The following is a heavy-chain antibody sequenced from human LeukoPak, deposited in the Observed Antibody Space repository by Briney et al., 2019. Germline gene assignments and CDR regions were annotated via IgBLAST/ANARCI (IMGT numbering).Heavy chain of an antibody. V-gene: IGHV4-38-2*02. CDR3: ARVSPYYYDSSGGKFDY. CDR1: GYSISSGYY. D-gene: IGHD3-22*01. Sequence: SETLSLTCTVSGYSISSGYYWGWIRQPPGKGLEWIGSIYHSGSTYYNPSLKSRVTISVDTSKNQFSLKLSSVTAADTAVYYCARVSPYYYDSSGGKFDYWGQGTPVTVSS. J-gene: IGHJ4*02. CDR2: IYHSGST.